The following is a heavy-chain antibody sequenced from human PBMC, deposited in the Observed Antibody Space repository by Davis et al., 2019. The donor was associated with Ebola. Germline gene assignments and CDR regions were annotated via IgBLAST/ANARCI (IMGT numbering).Heavy chain of an antibody. CDR1: GFTVSSNY. Sequence: GGSLRLSCAASGFTVSSNYMSWVRQAPGKGLEWVGRIRSKANSYATAYAASVKGRFTISRDDSKNTAYLQMNSLKTEDTAVYYCTTTTVTTDYWGQGTLVTVSS. CDR2: IRSKANSYAT. D-gene: IGHD4-17*01. CDR3: TTTTVTTDY. V-gene: IGHV3-73*01. J-gene: IGHJ4*02.